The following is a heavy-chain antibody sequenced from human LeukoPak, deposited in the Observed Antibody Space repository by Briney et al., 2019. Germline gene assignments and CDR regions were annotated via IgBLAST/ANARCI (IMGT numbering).Heavy chain of an antibody. Sequence: ASVTVSFKVSGYTHTELSMHWVRPPPGKGRAWVGGFDHEDGESLYAQKFQGRVTMTEDTSTDTAYMELSSLRSEDTAVYYCATDLKDYDILTGYYRRGAFDIWGQGTMVTVSS. J-gene: IGHJ3*02. CDR2: FDHEDGES. V-gene: IGHV1-24*01. CDR1: GYTHTELS. D-gene: IGHD3-9*01. CDR3: ATDLKDYDILTGYYRRGAFDI.